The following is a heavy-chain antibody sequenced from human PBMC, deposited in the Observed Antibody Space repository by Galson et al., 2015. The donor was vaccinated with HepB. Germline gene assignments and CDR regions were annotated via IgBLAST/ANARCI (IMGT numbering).Heavy chain of an antibody. D-gene: IGHD3-3*01. CDR2: FDPEDGET. V-gene: IGHV1-24*01. J-gene: IGHJ3*02. Sequence: SVKVSCKVSGYTLTELSMHWVRQAPGKGLEWMGGFDPEDGETIYAQKFQGRVTMTEDTSTDTAYMELSSLRSEDTAVYYCATGRLRFLEWTVRDAFDIWGQRTMVTVSS. CDR1: GYTLTELS. CDR3: ATGRLRFLEWTVRDAFDI.